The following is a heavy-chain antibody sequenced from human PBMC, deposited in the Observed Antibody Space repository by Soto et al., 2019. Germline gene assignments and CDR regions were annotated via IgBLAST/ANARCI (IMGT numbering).Heavy chain of an antibody. Sequence: GGSLRLSWAASGFKFSNYAMSRVRQAPGKGLECVSLISATGGGTYYADSVKGRFTISRDNSHNTLYLQVHSLTAEDTAVYYWAKDRRAGGNSAFYFDFWGQGAQVTVSS. CDR1: GFKFSNYA. V-gene: IGHV3-23*01. CDR3: AKDRRAGGNSAFYFDF. D-gene: IGHD3-16*01. J-gene: IGHJ4*02. CDR2: ISATGGGT.